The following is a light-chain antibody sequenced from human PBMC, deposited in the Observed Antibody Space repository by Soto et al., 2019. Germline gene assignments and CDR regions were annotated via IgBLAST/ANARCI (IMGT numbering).Light chain of an antibody. V-gene: IGLV2-14*03. J-gene: IGLJ2*01. CDR2: AVS. CDR1: SSDVGDHNS. Sequence: QSALTQPASVSGSPGQSITISCTGTSSDVGDHNSVSWYQQQPGKAPKLMIYAVSNRPSGVSNRFSGSKSGNTASLTISGLQAEDGADYYCGSYTTSITVIFGGGTKVTVL. CDR3: GSYTTSITVI.